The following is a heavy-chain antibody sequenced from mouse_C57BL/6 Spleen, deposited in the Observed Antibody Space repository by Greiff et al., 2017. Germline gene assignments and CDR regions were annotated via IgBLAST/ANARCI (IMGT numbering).Heavy chain of an antibody. Sequence: VQLKQSGAELVRPGASVKLSCKASGFNIKDYYMHWVKQRPEQGLEWIGRIDPEDGDTEYAPKFQGKATMTADTSSNTAYLQLSSLTSEDTAVYYCTTDGNYVGNYYARDYWGQGTSVTVSS. CDR1: GFNIKDYY. J-gene: IGHJ4*01. V-gene: IGHV14-1*01. CDR2: IDPEDGDT. CDR3: TTDGNYVGNYYARDY. D-gene: IGHD2-1*01.